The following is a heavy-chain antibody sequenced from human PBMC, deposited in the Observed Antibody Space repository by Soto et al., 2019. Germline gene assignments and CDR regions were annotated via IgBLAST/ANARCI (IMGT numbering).Heavy chain of an antibody. CDR1: GYSFNNYW. CDR2: IFPGDSDS. J-gene: IGHJ4*02. V-gene: IGHV5-51*01. Sequence: PGESLKISCKGSGYSFNNYWIAWVRQMPGKGLEWMGIIFPGDSDSVYSPSFQGQVTISVDKSISTAYLQWSGLKASDTAMYYCETQIGIHGVSRYFDSWGQGTLVTVSS. D-gene: IGHD4-17*01. CDR3: ETQIGIHGVSRYFDS.